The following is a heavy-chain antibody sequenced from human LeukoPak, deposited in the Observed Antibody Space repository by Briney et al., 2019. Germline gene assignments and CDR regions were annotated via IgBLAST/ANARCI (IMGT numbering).Heavy chain of an antibody. Sequence: GASVKVSCKASGYTFTSYGIGWVRQAPGQGLEWMGWISAYNGNTNYAQKLQGRVTMTTDTSTSTAYMELRSLRSDDTAVYYCARDPKRHIVGAIDYWGQGTLVTVSS. V-gene: IGHV1-18*01. CDR3: ARDPKRHIVGAIDY. CDR1: GYTFTSYG. D-gene: IGHD1-26*01. J-gene: IGHJ4*02. CDR2: ISAYNGNT.